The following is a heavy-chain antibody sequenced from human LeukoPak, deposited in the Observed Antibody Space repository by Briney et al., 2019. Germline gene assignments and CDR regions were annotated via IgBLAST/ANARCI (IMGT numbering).Heavy chain of an antibody. CDR2: IHYNGIT. D-gene: IGHD4-17*01. J-gene: IGHJ4*02. V-gene: IGHV4-59*12. Sequence: SETLSLTCTVSGSMYNYYWSWIRQPPGKGLEWIGYIHYNGITNYNPSLKTRVTMSLDTSKNQVSLKLSSVTAADTAVYYCARDFEVTTGLWGQGTLVTVSS. CDR3: ARDFEVTTGL. CDR1: GSMYNYY.